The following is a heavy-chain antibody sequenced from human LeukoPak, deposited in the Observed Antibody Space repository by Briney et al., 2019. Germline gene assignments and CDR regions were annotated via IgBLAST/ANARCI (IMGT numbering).Heavy chain of an antibody. CDR3: ARQWEPRYYFDY. Sequence: SETLSLTCAVYGGSFSGYYWSWIRQPPGKGLEWIGEINHSGSTNYNPSLKSRVTISVDTSKNQFSLKLSSVTAADTAVYYCARQWEPRYYFDYWGQGTLVTVSS. CDR2: INHSGST. D-gene: IGHD1-26*01. J-gene: IGHJ4*02. V-gene: IGHV4-34*01. CDR1: GGSFSGYY.